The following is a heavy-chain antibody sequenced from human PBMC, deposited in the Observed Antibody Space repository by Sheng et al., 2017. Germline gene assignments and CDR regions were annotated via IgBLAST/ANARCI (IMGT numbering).Heavy chain of an antibody. CDR1: GGTFSSYA. J-gene: IGHJ4*02. D-gene: IGHD3-10*01. CDR3: ARARVYGSGSYYQYPRGYFDY. Sequence: QVQLVQSGAEVKKPGSSVKVSCKASGGTFSSYAISWVRQAPGQGLEWMGGIIPILGIANYAQKFQGRVTIIADKSTSTAYMELSSLRSEDTAVYYCARARVYGSGSYYQYPRGYFDYWGQGTLVTVSS. CDR2: IIPILGIA. V-gene: IGHV1-69*04.